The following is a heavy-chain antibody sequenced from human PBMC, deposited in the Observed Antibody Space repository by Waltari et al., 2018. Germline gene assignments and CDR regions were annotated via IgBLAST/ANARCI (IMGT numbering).Heavy chain of an antibody. J-gene: IGHJ4*02. CDR1: GFTFSSHW. D-gene: IGHD5-12*01. V-gene: IGHV3-74*01. CDR3: GRDHFGYNSIDY. Sequence: EVQLVESGGGLVQPGGSLRLSCAASGFTFSSHWMHWVRQAPGAGLAYVSRIKNDGSYINYADSVKGRFTISRDNAKNTLYLQMNSLRAEDTAVYYCGRDHFGYNSIDYWGQGTLVTVSS. CDR2: IKNDGSYI.